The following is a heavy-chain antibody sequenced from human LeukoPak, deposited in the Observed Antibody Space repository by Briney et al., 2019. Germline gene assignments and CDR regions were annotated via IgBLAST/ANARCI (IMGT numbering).Heavy chain of an antibody. Sequence: QSGGSLRLSCAASGFTFNNNAVSWVRQAPGKGPEWVSGISGSGDNTYYGDSVKGRFTISRDNSKNTLYLQMSSLRAEDTAVYYCRLVATTKGIDYWGQGTLVTVSS. D-gene: IGHD5-12*01. CDR1: GFTFNNNA. CDR3: RLVATTKGIDY. V-gene: IGHV3-23*01. CDR2: ISGSGDNT. J-gene: IGHJ4*02.